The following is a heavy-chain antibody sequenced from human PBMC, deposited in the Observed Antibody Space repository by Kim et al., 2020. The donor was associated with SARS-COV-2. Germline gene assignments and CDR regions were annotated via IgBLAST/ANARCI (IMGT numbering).Heavy chain of an antibody. Sequence: SETLSLTCTVSGGSISSYYWSWIRQPPGKGLEWIGYIYYSGSTNYNPSLKSRVTISVDTSKNQFSLKLSSVTAADTAVYYCARLCDSHYYYYGMDVWGQGTTVTVSS. V-gene: IGHV4-59*13. CDR2: IYYSGST. D-gene: IGHD2-21*01. J-gene: IGHJ6*02. CDR3: ARLCDSHYYYYGMDV. CDR1: GGSISSYY.